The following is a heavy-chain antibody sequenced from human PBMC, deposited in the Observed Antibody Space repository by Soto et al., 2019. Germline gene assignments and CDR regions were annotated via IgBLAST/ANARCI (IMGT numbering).Heavy chain of an antibody. V-gene: IGHV1-69*08. CDR3: ARDRGRSGWKRDYYYSGMDV. Sequence: QVQLVQSGAEVKKPGSSVKVSCKASGGTFSSYTISWVRQAPGQWLEWMGRIIPILGIANYAQKFQGRVTITADKSTSTDYMELSSLRSEDTAVYYCARDRGRSGWKRDYYYSGMDVWGQGTTVNVYS. CDR2: IIPILGIA. D-gene: IGHD6-19*01. CDR1: GGTFSSYT. J-gene: IGHJ6*02.